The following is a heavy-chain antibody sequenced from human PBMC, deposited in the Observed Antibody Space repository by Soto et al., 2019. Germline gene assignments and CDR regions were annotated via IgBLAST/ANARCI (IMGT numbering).Heavy chain of an antibody. CDR1: GFTFSRAA. Sequence: GASVKVSCKGSGFTFSRAAVQWVRQARGQGLEWIGWIVVPSGKTDSAQNLQERVTITRDLSTSTAYMELSSLSSEDTAVYYCATNLDWGSYDLGGYPSWGQGTLVIFYS. D-gene: IGHD3-22*01. V-gene: IGHV1-58*01. CDR3: ATNLDWGSYDLGGYPS. CDR2: IVVPSGKT. J-gene: IGHJ4*02.